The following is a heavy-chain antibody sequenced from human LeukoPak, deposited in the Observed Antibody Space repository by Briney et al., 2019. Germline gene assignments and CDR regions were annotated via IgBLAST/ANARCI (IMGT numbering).Heavy chain of an antibody. J-gene: IGHJ3*02. Sequence: SETPSLTCTVSGDSITNYYWNWIRQPPGKGLEWIGYIYYSGSTNYNPSLKSRVTISVDTSKNQFSLKLSSVTAADTAVYYCARERQPARAAFDIWGQGTMVTVSS. CDR3: ARERQPARAAFDI. CDR1: GDSITNYY. CDR2: IYYSGST. D-gene: IGHD1-1*01. V-gene: IGHV4-59*01.